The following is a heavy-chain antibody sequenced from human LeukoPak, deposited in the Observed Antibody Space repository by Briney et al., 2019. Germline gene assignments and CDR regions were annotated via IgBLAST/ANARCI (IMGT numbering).Heavy chain of an antibody. D-gene: IGHD3-22*01. J-gene: IGHJ3*02. V-gene: IGHV1-69*04. CDR3: ARGQADYYDSSGYAAFDI. CDR2: IIPILGIA. Sequence: SVKVSCKASGGTLSSYAISWVRRAPGQGLEWMGRIIPILGIANYAQKFQGRVTITADKSTSTAYMELSSLRSEDTAVYYCARGQADYYDSSGYAAFDIWGQGTMVTVSS. CDR1: GGTLSSYA.